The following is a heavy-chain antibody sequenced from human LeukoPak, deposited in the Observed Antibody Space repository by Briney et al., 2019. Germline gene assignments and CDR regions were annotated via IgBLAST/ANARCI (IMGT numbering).Heavy chain of an antibody. J-gene: IGHJ3*02. D-gene: IGHD3-22*01. Sequence: SETLSLTCTVSGASISDYYWTWIRQPPGKGLEWIGHIYYSGSTIYNPSLKSRVTISIDTSKNQFSLKLSSVTTAVTAVYYCAGEDYFDTSGYASWRFDIWGQGTMVTVSS. CDR2: IYYSGST. V-gene: IGHV4-59*01. CDR1: GASISDYY. CDR3: AGEDYFDTSGYASWRFDI.